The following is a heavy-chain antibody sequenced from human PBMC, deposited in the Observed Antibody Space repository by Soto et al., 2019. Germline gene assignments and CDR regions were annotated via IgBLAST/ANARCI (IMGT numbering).Heavy chain of an antibody. CDR2: IYPGDSDT. CDR1: GYSFTSYW. V-gene: IGHV5-51*01. CDR3: ARFGPARYCSSTSCYASYYYMDV. D-gene: IGHD2-2*01. J-gene: IGHJ6*03. Sequence: GESLKISCKGSGYSFTSYWIGWVRQMPGKGLEWMGIIYPGDSDTRYSPSFQGQVTISADKSISTAYLQWSSLKASDTAMYYCARFGPARYCSSTSCYASYYYMDVWGKGTTVTVSS.